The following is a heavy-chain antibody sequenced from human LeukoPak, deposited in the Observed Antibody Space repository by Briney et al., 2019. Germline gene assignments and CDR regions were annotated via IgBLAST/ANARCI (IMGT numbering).Heavy chain of an antibody. D-gene: IGHD1-26*01. Sequence: GESLKISCKGSGSSFTSYWIGWVGQLPGKGLEWMGIIYTGDSDTRYSPSFQGEVTTSADKSISTAYLQWSSLKASDTAMYYCARRGENYVGATTSVGAFDIWGQGTMVTVSS. J-gene: IGHJ3*02. CDR2: IYTGDSDT. CDR1: GSSFTSYW. V-gene: IGHV5-51*01. CDR3: ARRGENYVGATTSVGAFDI.